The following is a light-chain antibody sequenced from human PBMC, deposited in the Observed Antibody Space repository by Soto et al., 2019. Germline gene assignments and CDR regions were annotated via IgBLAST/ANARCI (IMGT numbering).Light chain of an antibody. CDR3: QQRRNLPWT. J-gene: IGKJ1*01. CDR1: QTVSSY. V-gene: IGKV3-11*01. CDR2: DAF. Sequence: EIVLTQSPATLSLSPGERATLSCRASQTVSSYLAWYQQKPGQAPRLLIYDAFNRATGIPARFSGSGSGTDFTLTISSLEPEDFASYYCQQRRNLPWTFGQGTKVEIK.